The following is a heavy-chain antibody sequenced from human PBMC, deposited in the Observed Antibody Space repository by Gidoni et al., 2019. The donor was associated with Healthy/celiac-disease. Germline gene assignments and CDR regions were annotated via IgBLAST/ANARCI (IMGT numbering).Heavy chain of an antibody. V-gene: IGHV4-34*01. CDR2: INHSGST. CDR3: AGAWCGGDCPTDY. D-gene: IGHD2-21*02. J-gene: IGHJ4*02. Sequence: QVQLQQWGAGLLKPSETLSLTCAVYGGSFSGYYWSWIRQPPGKGLEWIGEINHSGSTNYNPSLKSRVTISVDTSKNQFSLKLSSVTAADTAVYYCAGAWCGGDCPTDYWGQGTLVTVSS. CDR1: GGSFSGYY.